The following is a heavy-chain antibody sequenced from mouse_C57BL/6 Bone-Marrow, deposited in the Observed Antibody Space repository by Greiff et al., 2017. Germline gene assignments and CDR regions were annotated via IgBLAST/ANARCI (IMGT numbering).Heavy chain of an antibody. Sequence: EVQRVESGGGLVQPGGSLKLSCAASGFTFSDYYMYWVRQTPEKRLEWVAYISNGGGSTYYPDTVKGRFTISRDNAKNTLCLIRRRLKSENTAMYYGARHNWDGLYYFDYWGQGTTLTVSS. D-gene: IGHD4-1*01. V-gene: IGHV5-12*01. CDR3: ARHNWDGLYYFDY. CDR1: GFTFSDYY. CDR2: ISNGGGST. J-gene: IGHJ2*01.